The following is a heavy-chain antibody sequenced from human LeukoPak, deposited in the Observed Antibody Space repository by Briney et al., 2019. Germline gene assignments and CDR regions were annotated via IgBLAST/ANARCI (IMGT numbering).Heavy chain of an antibody. CDR3: AGPHDSSGLDAFDI. CDR1: GGSISSSSYY. Sequence: SETLSLTCTVSGGSISSSSYYWGWIRQPPGKGLEWIGSIYYSGSTYYNPSLKSRVTISVDTSKNQFSLKLSSVTAADTAVYYCAGPHDSSGLDAFDIWGQGTMVTVSS. J-gene: IGHJ3*02. V-gene: IGHV4-39*01. D-gene: IGHD3-22*01. CDR2: IYYSGST.